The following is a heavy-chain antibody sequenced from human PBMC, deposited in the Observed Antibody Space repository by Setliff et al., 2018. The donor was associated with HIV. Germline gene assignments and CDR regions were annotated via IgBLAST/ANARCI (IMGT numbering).Heavy chain of an antibody. CDR1: GYTFTSYG. Sequence: RASVKVSCKASGYTFTSYGISWVRQAPGQGLESMGWISAYNGNTNYAQKFQGRVTMTTDTSTSTAYMELRSLRSDDAAVYYCARDRGSSRSKGFDYWGQGTLVTVSS. D-gene: IGHD6-13*01. CDR3: ARDRGSSRSKGFDY. CDR2: ISAYNGNT. V-gene: IGHV1-18*01. J-gene: IGHJ4*02.